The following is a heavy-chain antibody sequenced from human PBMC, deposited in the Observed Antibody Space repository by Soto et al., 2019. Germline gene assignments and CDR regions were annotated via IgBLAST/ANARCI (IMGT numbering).Heavy chain of an antibody. CDR1: GYTFTSYG. J-gene: IGHJ6*03. V-gene: IGHV1-18*01. Sequence: QVQLVQSGAEVKKPGASVKVSCKASGYTFTSYGISWVRQAPGQGLEWMGWISAYNGNTNYAQKLQGRVTMTTDTATSTAYMELRSLRSDDTAVYYCARAGVEVYCSSTSCYIPPKTSPTDYYYMDVWGKGTTVTVSS. CDR2: ISAYNGNT. CDR3: ARAGVEVYCSSTSCYIPPKTSPTDYYYMDV. D-gene: IGHD2-2*02.